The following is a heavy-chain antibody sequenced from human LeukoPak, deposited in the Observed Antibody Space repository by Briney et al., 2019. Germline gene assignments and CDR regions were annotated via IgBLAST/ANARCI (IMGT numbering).Heavy chain of an antibody. Sequence: GASVKVSCKASGYTFTGYYMHWVRQAPGQGLEWMGIINPSDGSTRYAQKFQGRVTMTRDMSTSTVYMELSSLRSEDTAVYYCANSFYDLLVYFDYWGQGTLVTVSS. V-gene: IGHV1-46*01. D-gene: IGHD5/OR15-5a*01. CDR3: ANSFYDLLVYFDY. J-gene: IGHJ4*02. CDR2: INPSDGST. CDR1: GYTFTGYY.